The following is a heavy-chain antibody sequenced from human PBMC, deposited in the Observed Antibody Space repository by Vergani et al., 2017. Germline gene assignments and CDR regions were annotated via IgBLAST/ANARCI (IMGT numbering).Heavy chain of an antibody. J-gene: IGHJ4*02. D-gene: IGHD5-12*01. CDR3: ARAPFIVPTSQREDY. CDR2: ISAFNGNT. Sequence: QVQLVQSGAAVKKPGASVKVSCTASGYIFTSYGFTWMRQAPGQGLEWMGWISAFNGNTDYAQKFQGRVTMTTDTSTKTGYMELRSLTTDDTAVYYCARAPFIVPTSQREDYWGQGTLVTVSS. CDR1: GYIFTSYG. V-gene: IGHV1-18*01.